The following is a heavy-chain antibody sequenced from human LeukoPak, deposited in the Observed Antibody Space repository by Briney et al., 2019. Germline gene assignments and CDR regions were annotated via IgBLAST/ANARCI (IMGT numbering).Heavy chain of an antibody. J-gene: IGHJ4*02. Sequence: GGSLRLSCAASGFTFSGSAMHWVRQASGKGLEWVGRIRSKANSYASAYAASVKGRFTISRDDSKNTAYLQMNSLKTEDTAVYYCTRRQTDDSSGYYGYWGQGTLVTVSS. CDR3: TRRQTDDSSGYYGY. V-gene: IGHV3-73*01. CDR2: IRSKANSYAS. D-gene: IGHD3-22*01. CDR1: GFTFSGSA.